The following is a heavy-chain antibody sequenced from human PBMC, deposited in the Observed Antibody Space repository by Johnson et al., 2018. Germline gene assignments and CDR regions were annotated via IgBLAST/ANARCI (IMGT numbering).Heavy chain of an antibody. Sequence: QVQLVESGGGVVQPGRSLRLSCAASGFTFSSYGMHCVRQAPGKGLEWVAVIWYDGSNKYYADSVKGRFTISRDNSKNTLYLQMNSLRAEDTAVYYCAGATGLYGDLYYYGMDVWGQGTTVTVSS. CDR3: AGATGLYGDLYYYGMDV. J-gene: IGHJ6*02. CDR2: IWYDGSNK. CDR1: GFTFSSYG. V-gene: IGHV3-33*01. D-gene: IGHD4-17*01.